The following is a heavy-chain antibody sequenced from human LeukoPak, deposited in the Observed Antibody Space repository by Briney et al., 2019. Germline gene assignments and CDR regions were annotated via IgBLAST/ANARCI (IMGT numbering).Heavy chain of an antibody. CDR3: ARDHRGGYHYYYMDV. J-gene: IGHJ6*03. V-gene: IGHV4-31*03. CDR1: GGSISSSSYY. Sequence: PSETLSLTCTVSGGSISSSSYYWSWIRQHPGKGLEWIGYIYYSGSTYYNPSLKSRVTISVDTSKNQFSLKLSFVTAADTAVYYCARDHRGGYHYYYMDVWGKGTTVTVSS. CDR2: IYYSGST. D-gene: IGHD1-14*01.